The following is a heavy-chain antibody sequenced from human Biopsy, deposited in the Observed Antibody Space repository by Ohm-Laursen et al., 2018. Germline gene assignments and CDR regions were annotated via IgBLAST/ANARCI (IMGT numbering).Heavy chain of an antibody. V-gene: IGHV3-7*01. CDR2: IKKDSSFK. D-gene: IGHD5-12*01. CDR3: AREAVVATIDDGFDV. J-gene: IGHJ3*01. Sequence: SLRLSCAAPGFTFSDHYMKWVRQAPGKGLEWVANIKKDSSFKFYADSVRGRFTISRDNAKRSVFLQMNSLRAEDTAVYYCAREAVVATIDDGFDVWGRGTVVTVSS. CDR1: GFTFSDHY.